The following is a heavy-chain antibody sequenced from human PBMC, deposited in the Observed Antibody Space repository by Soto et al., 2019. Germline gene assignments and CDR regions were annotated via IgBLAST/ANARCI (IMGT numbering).Heavy chain of an antibody. CDR1: GYTFTSYA. V-gene: IGHV1-3*01. CDR2: INAGNGNT. Sequence: QVQLVQSGAEVKKPGASVKVSCKASGYTFTSYAMHWVRQAPGQRLEWMGWINAGNGNTKYSQEFQGRVTITRDTSASTAYMELSSLRSEDTAVYYCARDRSTSSYWYFDLWGRGTLVTVSS. D-gene: IGHD2-2*01. J-gene: IGHJ2*01. CDR3: ARDRSTSSYWYFDL.